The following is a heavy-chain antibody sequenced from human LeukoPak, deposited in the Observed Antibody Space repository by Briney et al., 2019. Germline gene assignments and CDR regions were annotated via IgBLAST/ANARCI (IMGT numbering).Heavy chain of an antibody. J-gene: IGHJ4*02. V-gene: IGHV3-48*04. CDR2: ISSSSSTI. Sequence: GGSLRLSCAASGFTFSSYSMNWVRQAPGKGLEWVSYISSSSSTIYYADSVKGRFTISRDNAKKSLYLQMNSLRAEDTAVYYCAKGDFDWLLTPFDYWGQGTLVTVSS. CDR3: AKGDFDWLLTPFDY. CDR1: GFTFSSYS. D-gene: IGHD3-9*01.